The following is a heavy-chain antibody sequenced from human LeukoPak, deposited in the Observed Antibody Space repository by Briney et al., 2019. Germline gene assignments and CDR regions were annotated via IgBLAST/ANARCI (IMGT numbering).Heavy chain of an antibody. CDR3: AKDLLSGAIMSAFDI. CDR1: GFTVSSNY. D-gene: IGHD3-10*01. CDR2: IYSGGST. Sequence: PGGSLRLSCAASGFTVSSNYMSWVRQAPGKGLEWVSVIYSGGSTYYADSVKGRFTISRDNSKNTLYLQMNSLRAEDTAVYYCAKDLLSGAIMSAFDIWGLGTVVTVSS. J-gene: IGHJ3*02. V-gene: IGHV3-53*01.